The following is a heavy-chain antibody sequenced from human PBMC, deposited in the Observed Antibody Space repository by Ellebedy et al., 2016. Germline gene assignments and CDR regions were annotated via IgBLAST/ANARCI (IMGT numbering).Heavy chain of an antibody. D-gene: IGHD4-17*01. CDR2: ISGDGDII. CDR1: GLSFRNFF. CDR3: YYGHYSGY. Sequence: GGSLRLXXVASGLSFRNFFMSWVRQAPGGGLEWISTISGDGDIIFSADSVKGRFTISRDNSRYTLYLQMDSLRAADTAVYYCYYGHYSGYWGQGTLVTVSS. J-gene: IGHJ4*02. V-gene: IGHV3-23*01.